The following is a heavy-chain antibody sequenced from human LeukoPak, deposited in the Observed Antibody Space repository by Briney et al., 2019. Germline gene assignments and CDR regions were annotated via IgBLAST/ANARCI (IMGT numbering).Heavy chain of an antibody. V-gene: IGHV3-23*01. CDR1: GFTFSTYA. CDR3: AKRDYSNYDLDY. Sequence: GGFLRLSCAASGFTFSTYAMSWVRQAPGKGLEWVSAISGSGGSTYYADSVEGRFTISRDNSRNTLYLQMNSLRAEDTAVYYCAKRDYSNYDLDYWGQGTLVTVSS. D-gene: IGHD4-11*01. J-gene: IGHJ4*02. CDR2: ISGSGGST.